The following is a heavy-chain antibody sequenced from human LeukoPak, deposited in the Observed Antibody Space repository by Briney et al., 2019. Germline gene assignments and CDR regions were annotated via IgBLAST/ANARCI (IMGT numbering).Heavy chain of an antibody. D-gene: IGHD2-15*01. V-gene: IGHV4-4*02. Sequence: ASETLSLTCAVSGGSISSSNWWSWVRQPPGKGLEWIGEIYQSGSTNYNPSFKSRVTISVDKSKNHFSLKLSSVTAADTAVYYCARRGYLGAFDIWGQGTMVTVSS. CDR1: GGSISSSNW. CDR3: ARRGYLGAFDI. CDR2: IYQSGST. J-gene: IGHJ3*02.